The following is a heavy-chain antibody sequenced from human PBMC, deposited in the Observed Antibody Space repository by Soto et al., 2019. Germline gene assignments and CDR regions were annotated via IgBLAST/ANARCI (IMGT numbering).Heavy chain of an antibody. D-gene: IGHD2-2*01. CDR1: GFTFSSYS. CDR3: ARPANAVVGRRNYYYGMDV. V-gene: IGHV3-30*03. J-gene: IGHJ6*02. Sequence: GGSLRLSCAASGFTFSSYSLNWVRQAPGKGLEWVAVISYDGNNKYYAGSVKGRFTISRDSSKNTLYLQMNSLRGEDTALYYCARPANAVVGRRNYYYGMDVWGQGTTVTVSS. CDR2: ISYDGNNK.